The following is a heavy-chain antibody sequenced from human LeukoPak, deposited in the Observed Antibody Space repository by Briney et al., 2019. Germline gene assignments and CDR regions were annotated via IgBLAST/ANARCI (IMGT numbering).Heavy chain of an antibody. CDR3: AREDRHTSGSFDY. CDR2: IYSGDST. Sequence: GGSLRLSCAASGFTVSSNNMNWVRQAPGKGLEWVSGIYSGDSTYYADSVQGRFTISRDNSKNTLYLQMNSLTAEDTAVYYCAREDRHTSGSFDYWGQGTLVTVSS. J-gene: IGHJ4*02. D-gene: IGHD6-19*01. CDR1: GFTVSSNN. V-gene: IGHV3-66*02.